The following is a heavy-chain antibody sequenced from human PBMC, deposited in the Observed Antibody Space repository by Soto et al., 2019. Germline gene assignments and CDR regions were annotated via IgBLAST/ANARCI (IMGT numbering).Heavy chain of an antibody. CDR2: IYDSAST. V-gene: IGHV4-31*03. Sequence: QVQLQESGPGLVKPSQTLSLTCSVSGGSISSGDYFWSWIRQFPGKGLEWIGHIYDSASTYYNPSLKSRVTISADTSKNQFSLKLSSVTAADTAVYYCARGGGSSWTFYSFDSWGQGTLVPVSS. D-gene: IGHD6-13*01. J-gene: IGHJ4*02. CDR1: GGSISSGDYF. CDR3: ARGGGSSWTFYSFDS.